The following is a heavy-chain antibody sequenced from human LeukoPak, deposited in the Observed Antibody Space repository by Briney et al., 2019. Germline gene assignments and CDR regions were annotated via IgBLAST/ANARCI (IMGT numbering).Heavy chain of an antibody. CDR2: TYYSGNP. CDR3: ARHSSSVRGGCDP. D-gene: IGHD6-13*01. CDR1: GGSLNSYY. Sequence: SETLSLSCAVSGGSLNSYYWSWFRQPPGKGLEWIGYTYYSGNPNYNPSLKSRVTISVDTSKSQFSLNLTSVTAADTAVYYCARHSSSVRGGCDPWGQGTLVTVSS. V-gene: IGHV4-59*08. J-gene: IGHJ5*02.